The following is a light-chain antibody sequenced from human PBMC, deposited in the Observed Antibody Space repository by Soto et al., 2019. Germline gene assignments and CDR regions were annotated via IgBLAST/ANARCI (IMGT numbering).Light chain of an antibody. V-gene: IGLV2-14*03. CDR1: SSDIGSYNS. J-gene: IGLJ1*01. CDR3: SSYTSSSTYV. CDR2: DVS. Sequence: QSALTQPASVSGSPGQSVTISCTGTSSDIGSYNSVCWHQQHPGRAPKLMIYDVSSRASGIPDRFSASKSGNTASLTISGLQAADEAEYFCSSYTSSSTYVFGTGTKLTVL.